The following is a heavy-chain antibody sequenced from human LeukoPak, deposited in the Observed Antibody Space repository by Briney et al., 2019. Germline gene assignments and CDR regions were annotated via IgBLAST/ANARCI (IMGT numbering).Heavy chain of an antibody. J-gene: IGHJ4*02. Sequence: ASVTVSCKASGYTFTSYGISWVRQAPGQGLEWMGWISAYNGNTNYAQKLQGRVTMTTDTSTSTAYMELRSLRSDDTAVYYCARVEVGYYDTSGYYYFYWGQGTLVTVSS. CDR3: ARVEVGYYDTSGYYYFY. CDR1: GYTFTSYG. CDR2: ISAYNGNT. D-gene: IGHD3-22*01. V-gene: IGHV1-18*01.